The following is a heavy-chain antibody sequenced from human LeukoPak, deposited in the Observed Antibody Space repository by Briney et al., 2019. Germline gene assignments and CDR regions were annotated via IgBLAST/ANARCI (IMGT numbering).Heavy chain of an antibody. D-gene: IGHD6-25*01. V-gene: IGHV3-21*01. CDR1: GFTFSSYS. CDR2: ISSSSSYI. Sequence: PGGSLRLSCAASGFTFSSYSMNWVRQAPGKGLEWVSSISSSSSYIYHADSVKGRFTISRDNAKNSLYLQMNSLRAEDTAVYYCARSQGHSSENWFDPWGQGTLVTVSS. J-gene: IGHJ5*02. CDR3: ARSQGHSSENWFDP.